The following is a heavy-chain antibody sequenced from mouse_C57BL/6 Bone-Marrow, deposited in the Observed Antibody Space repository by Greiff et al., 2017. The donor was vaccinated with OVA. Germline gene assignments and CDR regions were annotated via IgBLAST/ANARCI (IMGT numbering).Heavy chain of an antibody. CDR2: INPYNGGT. J-gene: IGHJ4*01. Sequence: VQLQQSGPVLVKPGASVKMSCKASGYTFTDYYMNWVKQSHGKSLEWIGVINPYNGGTSYNQKFKGKATLTVDKSSSTAYMELNSLTSEDSAVYYCARWGYDGYDGYYYAMDDWGQGTSVTVSS. V-gene: IGHV1-19*01. CDR3: ARWGYDGYDGYYYAMDD. CDR1: GYTFTDYY. D-gene: IGHD2-2*01.